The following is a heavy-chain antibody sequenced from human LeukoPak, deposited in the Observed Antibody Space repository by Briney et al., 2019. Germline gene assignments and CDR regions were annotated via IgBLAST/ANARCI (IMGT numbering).Heavy chain of an antibody. J-gene: IGHJ4*02. V-gene: IGHV3-11*06. D-gene: IGHD4-17*01. CDR3: ARSNYGDYLFDY. Sequence: GRSLRLSRAASGFTFSDYYTSWIPQAPGKGLEWVSYISSSSRYTNYTDSVKGRFTISRDNAKNSLYLQMNSLRAEDTAVYYCARSNYGDYLFDYWGQGTLVTVSS. CDR1: GFTFSDYY. CDR2: ISSSSRYT.